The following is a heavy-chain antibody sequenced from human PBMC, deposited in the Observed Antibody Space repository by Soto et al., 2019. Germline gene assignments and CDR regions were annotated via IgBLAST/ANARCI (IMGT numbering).Heavy chain of an antibody. D-gene: IGHD4-17*01. J-gene: IGHJ3*02. CDR2: ISAYNGNT. Sequence: QVQLVQSGAEVKKPGASVKVSCKASGYTFTSYGISWVRQAPGQGLEWMGWISAYNGNTNYAQKLRGRVTMTTDTSTSTSYMELRSLRSDDTAVYYCARDPGYDYGDSLDAFDIWGQGTMVTVSS. CDR1: GYTFTSYG. V-gene: IGHV1-18*01. CDR3: ARDPGYDYGDSLDAFDI.